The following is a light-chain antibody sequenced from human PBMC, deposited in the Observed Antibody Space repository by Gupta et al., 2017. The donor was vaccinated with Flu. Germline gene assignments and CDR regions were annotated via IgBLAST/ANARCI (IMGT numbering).Light chain of an antibody. CDR2: EVS. CDR1: SRDVAGYNF. CDR3: SSYTSSGTLGVV. Sequence: QSALTQPASVSGSPGQSITISCPGTSRDVAGYNFVSWYQQHPGKAPKLMIYEVSNRPSGVSNRFSGSKSGNTASLTISGLQAEDEADYYCSSYTSSGTLGVVFGGGTKLIVL. V-gene: IGLV2-14*01. J-gene: IGLJ2*01.